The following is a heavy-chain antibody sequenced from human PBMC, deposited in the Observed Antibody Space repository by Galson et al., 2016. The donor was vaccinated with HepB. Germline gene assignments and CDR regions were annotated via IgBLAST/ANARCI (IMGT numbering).Heavy chain of an antibody. CDR3: VQGSTAPAV. D-gene: IGHD2-2*01. CDR1: GFMFNNYG. J-gene: IGHJ6*04. V-gene: IGHV3-30*03. CDR2: LSYNGVNH. Sequence: SLRLSCAASGFMFNNYGMHWVRQAPGKGLEWVAGLSYNGVNHHYSDSVMGRFTVSRDNSKNTLSLQMNSLTADDTAIYYCVQGSTAPAVWGKGTTVTVSS.